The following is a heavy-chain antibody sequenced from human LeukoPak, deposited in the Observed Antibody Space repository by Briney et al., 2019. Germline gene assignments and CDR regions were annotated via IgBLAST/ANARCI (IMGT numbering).Heavy chain of an antibody. J-gene: IGHJ4*02. CDR1: GFTFSSYA. Sequence: GGSLRLSCAASGFTFSSYAMSWVRQAPGKGLEWVSAISGSGGSTYYADSVKGRFTISRDNSKNTLYLQMNSLRAEDTAVYYCARVSLPGWFGECYFDYWGQGTLVTVSS. V-gene: IGHV3-23*01. CDR2: ISGSGGST. CDR3: ARVSLPGWFGECYFDY. D-gene: IGHD3-10*01.